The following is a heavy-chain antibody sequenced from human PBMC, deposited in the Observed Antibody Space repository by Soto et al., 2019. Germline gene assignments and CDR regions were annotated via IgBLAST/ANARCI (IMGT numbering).Heavy chain of an antibody. CDR2: INHSGSS. CDR3: ALKTTRRAY. D-gene: IGHD4-17*01. J-gene: IGHJ4*02. CDR1: GGSFSGYY. V-gene: IGHV4-34*01. Sequence: QVQLQQWGAGLLKPSETLSLTCAVYGGSFSGYYWSWIRQPPGKVLEWIGEINHSGSSNYNPSLKSRVTISVDTSKNQFSPKLSSVTAADSAVYYCALKTTRRAYWGQGTLVTVSS.